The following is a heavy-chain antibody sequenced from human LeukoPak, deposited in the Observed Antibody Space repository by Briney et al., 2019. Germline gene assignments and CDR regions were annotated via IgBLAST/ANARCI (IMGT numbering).Heavy chain of an antibody. CDR3: ARALTGGFHAFDI. Sequence: GASVKVSCKASGYTFTSYYMHWVRQAPGQGLEWMGGIIPIFGTANYAQKFQGRVTITADESTSTAYMELSSLRSEDTAVYYCARALTGGFHAFDIWGQGTMVTVSS. J-gene: IGHJ3*02. CDR1: GYTFTSYY. V-gene: IGHV1-69*13. D-gene: IGHD7-27*01. CDR2: IIPIFGTA.